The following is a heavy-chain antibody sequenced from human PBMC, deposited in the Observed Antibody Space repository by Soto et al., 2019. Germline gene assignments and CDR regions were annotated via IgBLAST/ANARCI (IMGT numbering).Heavy chain of an antibody. J-gene: IGHJ5*02. D-gene: IGHD4-17*01. CDR1: GYTFTSYG. Sequence: ASVKVSCKASGYTFTSYGISWVRQAPGQGLEWMGWIRAYNGNKNYAQKLQGRVTMTTDTSTGTAYMELRSLRSDDTAVYYCAREMTTVTTTYNWFDPWGQGTLVTVSS. CDR3: AREMTTVTTTYNWFDP. CDR2: IRAYNGNK. V-gene: IGHV1-18*01.